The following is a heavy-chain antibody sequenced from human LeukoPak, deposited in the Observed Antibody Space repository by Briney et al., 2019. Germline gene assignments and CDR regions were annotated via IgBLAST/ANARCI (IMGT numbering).Heavy chain of an antibody. V-gene: IGHV3-30-3*01. J-gene: IGHJ4*02. CDR2: ISYDGSSK. CDR1: GFTFSSYA. Sequence: GGSLRLSCAASGFTFSSYAMHWVRQAPGKGLEWVAVISYDGSSKYYADSVKGRFTISRDNSKNTLYLQMNSLRAEDTAVYYCASVGTMIAVSHYWGQGTLVTVSS. CDR3: ASVGTMIAVSHY. D-gene: IGHD3-22*01.